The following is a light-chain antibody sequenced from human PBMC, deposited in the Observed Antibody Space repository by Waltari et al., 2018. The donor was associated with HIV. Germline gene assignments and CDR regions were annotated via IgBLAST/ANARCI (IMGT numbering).Light chain of an antibody. Sequence: QSALTQPASLSGSPGQSITITCRGTGSAIGLYDLVSWYRQEPGKAPRLLIYGVSNRPSEISRRFSGSKARTTASLTISALQADDEGDYYCSAYTMSGSLVFGGGTKLTVL. J-gene: IGLJ2*01. CDR3: SAYTMSGSLV. CDR2: GVS. V-gene: IGLV2-14*01. CDR1: GSAIGLYDL.